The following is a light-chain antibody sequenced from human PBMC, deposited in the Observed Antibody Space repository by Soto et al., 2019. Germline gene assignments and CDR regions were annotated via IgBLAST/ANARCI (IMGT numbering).Light chain of an antibody. CDR2: GAS. J-gene: IGKJ1*01. Sequence: DIQMTQSPSTLSASVGDSVTVTCRASQSIGTWLAWYQQKPGTAPKLLIDGASSLETGVSSRFSGSGSGTKVTLTITLLITDDFDTYTCQQYATYSPEWSFRQGPVVVIK. CDR3: QQYATYSPEWS. V-gene: IGKV1-5*01. CDR1: QSIGTW.